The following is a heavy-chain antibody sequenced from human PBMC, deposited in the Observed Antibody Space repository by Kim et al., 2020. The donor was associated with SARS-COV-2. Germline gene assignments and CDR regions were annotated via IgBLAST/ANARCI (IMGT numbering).Heavy chain of an antibody. CDR1: GFTFSSYG. V-gene: IGHV3-33*05. CDR3: ARDQLTGSYYIEPDY. D-gene: IGHD3-10*01. J-gene: IGHJ4*02. Sequence: GGSLRLSCAASGFTFSSYGMHWVRQAPGKGLEWVAVISYDGSNKYYADSVKGRFTISRDNSKNTLYLQMNSLRAEDTAVYYCARDQLTGSYYIEPDYWGQGTLVTVSS. CDR2: ISYDGSNK.